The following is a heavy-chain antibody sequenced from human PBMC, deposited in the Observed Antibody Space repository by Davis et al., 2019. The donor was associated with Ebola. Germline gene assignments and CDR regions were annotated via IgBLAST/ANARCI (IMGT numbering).Heavy chain of an antibody. Sequence: SETLSLTCAVYGGSFSGYYWSWIRQPPGKGLEWIGEINHSGSTNYNPSLKSRVTISVDTSKNQFSLKLSSVTAADTAVYYCARHEGYCSSTSCSNWFDPWGQGTLVTVSS. V-gene: IGHV4-34*01. J-gene: IGHJ5*02. CDR2: INHSGST. D-gene: IGHD2-2*01. CDR1: GGSFSGYY. CDR3: ARHEGYCSSTSCSNWFDP.